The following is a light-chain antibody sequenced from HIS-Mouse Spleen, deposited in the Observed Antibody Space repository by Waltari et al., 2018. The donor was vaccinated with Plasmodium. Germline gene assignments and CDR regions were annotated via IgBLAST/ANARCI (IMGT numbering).Light chain of an antibody. CDR3: SSYAGSNNLV. V-gene: IGLV2-8*01. CDR1: SRDVGGYNY. CDR2: EVS. Sequence: QSALTQPPSASGSPGQSVTIPCTGTSRDVGGYNYVPWYHQTPGKAPKLMIYEVSKRPSGVPDRFSGSKSGNTASLTVSGLQAEDEADYYCSSYAGSNNLVFGGGTKLTVL. J-gene: IGLJ2*01.